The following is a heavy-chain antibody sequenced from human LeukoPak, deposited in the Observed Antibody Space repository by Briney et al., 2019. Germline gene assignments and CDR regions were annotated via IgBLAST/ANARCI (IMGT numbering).Heavy chain of an antibody. Sequence: ASVKVSCKASGGTFSSYAISWVRQAPGQGLEWMGWISAYNGNTNYAQKLQGRVTMTTDTSTSTAYMELRSLRSDDTAVYYCARGLGVVPAAIWSRYYGMDVWGQGTTVTVSS. CDR1: GGTFSSYA. CDR3: ARGLGVVPAAIWSRYYGMDV. V-gene: IGHV1-18*01. J-gene: IGHJ6*02. D-gene: IGHD2-2*01. CDR2: ISAYNGNT.